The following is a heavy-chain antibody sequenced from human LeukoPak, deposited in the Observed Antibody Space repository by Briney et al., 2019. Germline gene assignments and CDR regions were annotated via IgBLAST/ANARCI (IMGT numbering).Heavy chain of an antibody. Sequence: GGSLRLSCAASGITFSDYYMSWIRQAPGKGLEWVSAISGSGDGTYYADSVKGRFTISRDNSKNTLYLQMNSLRAEDTAVYYCAKFGNLGYCSSNSCYGYFDYWGQGTLVTVSS. D-gene: IGHD2-2*01. J-gene: IGHJ4*02. CDR1: GITFSDYY. CDR2: ISGSGDGT. CDR3: AKFGNLGYCSSNSCYGYFDY. V-gene: IGHV3-23*01.